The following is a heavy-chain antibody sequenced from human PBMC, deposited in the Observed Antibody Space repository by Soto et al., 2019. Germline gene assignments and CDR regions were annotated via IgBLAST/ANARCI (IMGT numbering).Heavy chain of an antibody. CDR2: IIPIFGTA. D-gene: IGHD3-3*01. J-gene: IGHJ1*01. Sequence: QVQLVQSGAEVKKPGSSVKVSCKASGGTFSSYAISWVRQAPGQGLEWMGGIIPIFGTANYAQKFQGRVTIXXDXSXXTGYMELSSLRSVDTAVYSCARAGSEAAEFLEFQHWGQGTLVTVSS. CDR1: GGTFSSYA. CDR3: ARAGSEAAEFLEFQH. V-gene: IGHV1-69*12.